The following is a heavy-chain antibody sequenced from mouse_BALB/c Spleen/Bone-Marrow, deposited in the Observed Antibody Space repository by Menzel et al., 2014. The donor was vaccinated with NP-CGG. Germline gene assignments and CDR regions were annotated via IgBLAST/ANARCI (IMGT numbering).Heavy chain of an antibody. J-gene: IGHJ3*01. CDR1: GFDFSRYW. D-gene: IGHD2-3*01. V-gene: IGHV4-1*02. CDR2: INPESNTI. CDR3: ARLGYYGWFAY. Sequence: EVKLMESGGGLVQPGGFLKLSCAASGFDFSRYWMSWVRQAPGKGLQWIGEINPESNTINYTPSLKDKFIISRDNAKNTLYLQMSKVRSEDTALYCCARLGYYGWFAYWGQGTLVTVSA.